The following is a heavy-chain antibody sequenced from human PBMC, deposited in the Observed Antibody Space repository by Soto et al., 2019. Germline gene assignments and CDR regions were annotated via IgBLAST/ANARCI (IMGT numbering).Heavy chain of an antibody. Sequence: GESLKISCAASGFTFSSYSMNWVRQAPGKGLEWVSSISSSSSYIYYADSVKGRFTISRDNAKNSLYLQMNSLRAEDTAVYYCARGDTAMVTDLFFFSCPDYWGQGTLVTVSS. J-gene: IGHJ4*02. CDR3: ARGDTAMVTDLFFFSCPDY. CDR2: ISSSSSYI. D-gene: IGHD5-18*01. CDR1: GFTFSSYS. V-gene: IGHV3-21*01.